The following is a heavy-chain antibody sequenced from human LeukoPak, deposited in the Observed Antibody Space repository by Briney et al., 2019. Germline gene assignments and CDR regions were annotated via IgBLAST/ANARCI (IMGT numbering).Heavy chain of an antibody. Sequence: SVKVSCKASGGTFSSYAISWVRQAPGQGLEWMGGIIPIFGTANYAQKFQGRVTITAAESTSTAYMELSRLRSEDTAVYYCARDRGDIVVDRGVFDIWGQGTMVTVSS. CDR2: IIPIFGTA. V-gene: IGHV1-69*13. CDR1: GGTFSSYA. D-gene: IGHD2-2*01. J-gene: IGHJ3*02. CDR3: ARDRGDIVVDRGVFDI.